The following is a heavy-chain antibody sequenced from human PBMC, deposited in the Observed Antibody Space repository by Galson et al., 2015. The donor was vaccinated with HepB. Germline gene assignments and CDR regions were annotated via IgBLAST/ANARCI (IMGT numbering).Heavy chain of an antibody. D-gene: IGHD3-3*01. Sequence: SLRLSCAASGFTFSSYGMHWVRQAPGKGLEWVAVIWYDGSNKYYADSVKGRFTVSRDNPKNTLYLQMNSLRAEDTAVYYCASGDFWSGMWGQGTLVTVSS. V-gene: IGHV3-33*01. CDR2: IWYDGSNK. CDR3: ASGDFWSGM. CDR1: GFTFSSYG. J-gene: IGHJ4*02.